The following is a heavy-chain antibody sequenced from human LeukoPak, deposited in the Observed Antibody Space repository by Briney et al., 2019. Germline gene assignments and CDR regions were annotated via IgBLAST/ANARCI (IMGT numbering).Heavy chain of an antibody. V-gene: IGHV4-38-2*01. CDR3: ARASQDYYYYMDV. CDR1: NYPITSDYY. Sequence: SETLSLTCAVSNYPITSDYYWVWIRQPPGKGLEWIGSIYHSGSTYYNPSLKSRVTISVDTSKNQFSLKLSSVTAADTAVYYCARASQDYYYYMDVWGKGTTVTVSS. CDR2: IYHSGST. J-gene: IGHJ6*03.